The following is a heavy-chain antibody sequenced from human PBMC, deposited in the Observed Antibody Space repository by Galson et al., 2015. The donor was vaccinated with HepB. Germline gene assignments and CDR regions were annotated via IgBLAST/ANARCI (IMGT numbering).Heavy chain of an antibody. CDR3: TRGRWFDH. Sequence: GDSISPNYWTWIRQPPGKGLEWIGHVSNSGGTNYNPSLKSRVTISLDPSNTEFSLRLRSVTAADTAVYYCTRGRWFDHWGQGTLVTVSS. CDR2: VSNSGGT. CDR1: GDSISPNY. V-gene: IGHV4-59*01. J-gene: IGHJ5*02.